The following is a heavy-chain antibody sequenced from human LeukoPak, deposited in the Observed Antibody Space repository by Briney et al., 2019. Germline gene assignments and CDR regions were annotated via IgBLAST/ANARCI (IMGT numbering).Heavy chain of an antibody. CDR3: AKDMYDLSRSAMGGYYYYGMDV. Sequence: GGSLRLSCAASGLTFDDYAMHWVRQAPGEGLEWVSGISWNSGSIGYADSVKGRFTISRDNAKNSLYLQMNSLRAEDTALYYCAKDMYDLSRSAMGGYYYYGMDVWGQGTTVTVSS. CDR2: ISWNSGSI. CDR1: GLTFDDYA. D-gene: IGHD2-2*01. J-gene: IGHJ6*02. V-gene: IGHV3-9*01.